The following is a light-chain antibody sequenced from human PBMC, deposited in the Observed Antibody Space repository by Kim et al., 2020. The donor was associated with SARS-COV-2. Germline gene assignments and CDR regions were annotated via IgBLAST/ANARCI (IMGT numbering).Light chain of an antibody. Sequence: GQRGTNSCTGNSPNIGAGYDVHWYQHLPGPAPKLLIYGNNNRPSGVPARFSGSKSGTSASLAISGLQAEDEADYYCQSYDRDLRGVFGGGTQLTVL. CDR3: QSYDRDLRGV. CDR1: SPNIGAGYD. J-gene: IGLJ2*01. V-gene: IGLV1-40*01. CDR2: GNN.